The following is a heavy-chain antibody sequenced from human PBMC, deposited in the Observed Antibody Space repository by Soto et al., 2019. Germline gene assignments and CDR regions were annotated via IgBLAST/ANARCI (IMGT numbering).Heavy chain of an antibody. D-gene: IGHD3-22*01. CDR3: ARRRAGDSSGYYALYY. Sequence: QVQLVQSGAEVKKPGSSVKVSCKASGGTFSSYAISWMRQAPGQGLEWMGGIIPIFGTANYAQKFQGRVTITADESTSTAYMELSSLRSEDPAVYYCARRRAGDSSGYYALYYWGQGTLVTVSS. CDR2: IIPIFGTA. V-gene: IGHV1-69*01. CDR1: GGTFSSYA. J-gene: IGHJ4*02.